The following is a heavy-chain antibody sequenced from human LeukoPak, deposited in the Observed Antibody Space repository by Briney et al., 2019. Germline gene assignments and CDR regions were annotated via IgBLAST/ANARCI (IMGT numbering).Heavy chain of an antibody. CDR2: IYSGGST. J-gene: IGHJ3*02. V-gene: IGHV3-66*01. Sequence: GGSLRLSCAASGFTVSSNYMSWVRQAPGKGLEWVSVIYSGGSTYYADSVKGRFTISRDNSKNTLYLQMNSLRAEDTAVYYCARLITMVRGGHAFDIWGQGTMVTVSS. CDR3: ARLITMVRGGHAFDI. CDR1: GFTVSSNY. D-gene: IGHD3-10*01.